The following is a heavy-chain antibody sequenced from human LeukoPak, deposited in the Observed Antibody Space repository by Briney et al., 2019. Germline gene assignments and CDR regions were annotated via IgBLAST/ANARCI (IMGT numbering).Heavy chain of an antibody. V-gene: IGHV3-7*01. D-gene: IGHD1-26*01. CDR2: INQDGSET. CDR1: GFSFSSFW. Sequence: PGGSLRLSCGVSGFSFSSFWMSWVRQAPGRGLEWVANINQDGSETYFVDSVKGRFNMSRDNAKNSLYLQMNSLRAEDTAVYYCAMALGNGTHGDHWGQGSLVTVSS. CDR3: AMALGNGTHGDH. J-gene: IGHJ5*02.